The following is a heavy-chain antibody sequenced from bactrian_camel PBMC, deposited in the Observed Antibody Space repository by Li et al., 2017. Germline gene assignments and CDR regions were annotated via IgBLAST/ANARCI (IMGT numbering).Heavy chain of an antibody. CDR3: AAGSRRWCSGGG. CDR1: GYTSSRYC. CDR2: IDSDGST. V-gene: IGHV3S9*01. D-gene: IGHD1*01. J-gene: IGHJ4*01. Sequence: HVQLVESGGGSVQTGGSLRLSCAASGYTSSRYCMGWFRQVPGKERVAVASIDSDGSTDYADSVKGRFTISKDNAKNTLYLQKDSLKPEDTAMYYCAAGSRRWCSGGGWGRGTQVTVS.